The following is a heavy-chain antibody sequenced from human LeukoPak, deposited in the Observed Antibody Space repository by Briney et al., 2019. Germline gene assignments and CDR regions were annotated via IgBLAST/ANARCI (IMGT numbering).Heavy chain of an antibody. D-gene: IGHD1-26*01. CDR1: GGSISSYY. V-gene: IGHV4-59*08. CDR3: ARQGWELLRPYFDY. Sequence: KPSETLSLTRTVSGGSISSYYWSWIRQPPGKGLEWIGYIYYSGSTNYNPSLKSRVTISVDTSKNQFSLKLSSVTAADTAVYYCARQGWELLRPYFDYWGQGTLVTVSS. CDR2: IYYSGST. J-gene: IGHJ4*02.